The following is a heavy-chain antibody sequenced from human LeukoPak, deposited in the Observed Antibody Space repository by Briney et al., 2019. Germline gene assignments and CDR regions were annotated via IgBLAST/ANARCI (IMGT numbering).Heavy chain of an antibody. V-gene: IGHV3-30*18. CDR3: AKADLRLGDAFDI. D-gene: IGHD3-9*01. J-gene: IGHJ3*02. Sequence: GGSLRLSCAASGFTVSSNYMTWVRQAPGKGLEWVAVISYDGSNKYYADSVKGRFTISRDNSKNTLYLQMNSLRAEDTAVYYCAKADLRLGDAFDIWGQGTMVTVSS. CDR2: ISYDGSNK. CDR1: GFTVSSNY.